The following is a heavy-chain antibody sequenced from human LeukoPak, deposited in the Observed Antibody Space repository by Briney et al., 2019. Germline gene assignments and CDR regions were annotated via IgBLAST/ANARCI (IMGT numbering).Heavy chain of an antibody. D-gene: IGHD1-26*01. V-gene: IGHV4-4*02. CDR1: GDSVSSDNW. J-gene: IGHJ4*02. CDR2: IYHSGAT. CDR3: ARADRGTYLIY. Sequence: SETLSLTCAVSGDSVSSDNWWSWVRQPPGKGLEWIGEIYHSGATNYKSSLKSRVTISMDKSKNQFSLNLNYATDADTAVYFCARADRGTYLIYGGQGTLVTVSS.